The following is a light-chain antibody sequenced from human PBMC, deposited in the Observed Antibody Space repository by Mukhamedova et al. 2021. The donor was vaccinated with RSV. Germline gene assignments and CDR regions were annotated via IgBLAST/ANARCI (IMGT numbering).Light chain of an antibody. CDR2: DAS. V-gene: IGKV1-33*01. J-gene: IGKJ2*01. CDR1: QDIENF. Sequence: GDRVSITCQASQDIENFLTWYQHKPGEAPKPLIYDASNLETGVPSRFSGSGSGTYFTLTINNLQPEDVATYYCQHYYNLPLAFG. CDR3: QHYYNLPLA.